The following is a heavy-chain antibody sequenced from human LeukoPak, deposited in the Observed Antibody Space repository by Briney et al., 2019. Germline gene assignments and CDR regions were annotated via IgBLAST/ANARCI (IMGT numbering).Heavy chain of an antibody. CDR1: GISLSNYA. Sequence: GGSLRLSCVVSGISLSNYAMTWVRQAPGKGLEWVSYISERGGSTTYADSVKGRFTISRDTSLNTLYLQMASLRAEDTAVYFCAKRGIVIRGILVIGYHQEAYHYDFWGQGVLVTVSS. J-gene: IGHJ4*02. D-gene: IGHD3-10*01. CDR3: AKRGIVIRGILVIGYHQEAYHYDF. CDR2: ISERGGST. V-gene: IGHV3-23*01.